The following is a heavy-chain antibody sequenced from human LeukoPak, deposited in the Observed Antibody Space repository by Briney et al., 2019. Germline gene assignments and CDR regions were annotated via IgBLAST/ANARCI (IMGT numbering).Heavy chain of an antibody. J-gene: IGHJ4*02. D-gene: IGHD3-22*01. CDR3: ARDTYYDSSGYYFD. CDR2: IIPIFGTA. Sequence: SVKVSCKASGGTFSGYAISWVRQAPGQGLEWMGGIIPIFGTANYAQKFQGRVTITADESTSTAYMELSSLRSEDTAVYYCARDTYYDSSGYYFDWGQGTLVTVSS. V-gene: IGHV1-69*13. CDR1: GGTFSGYA.